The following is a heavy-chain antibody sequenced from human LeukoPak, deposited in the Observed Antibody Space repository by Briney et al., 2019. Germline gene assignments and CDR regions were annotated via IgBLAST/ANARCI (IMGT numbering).Heavy chain of an antibody. Sequence: GASVKVSCKASGYTFTSYDINWVRQATGQGLEWMGWINPNSGGTNYAQKFQGRVTMTRDTSISTAYMELSRLRSDDTAVYYCARDSPNEAILWWSIDYWGQGTLVTVSS. D-gene: IGHD2-21*01. CDR3: ARDSPNEAILWWSIDY. V-gene: IGHV1-2*02. CDR2: INPNSGGT. J-gene: IGHJ4*02. CDR1: GYTFTSYD.